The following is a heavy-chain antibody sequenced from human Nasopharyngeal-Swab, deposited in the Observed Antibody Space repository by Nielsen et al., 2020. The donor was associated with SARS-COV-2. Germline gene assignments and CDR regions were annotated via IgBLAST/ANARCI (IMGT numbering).Heavy chain of an antibody. D-gene: IGHD3-16*01. Sequence: GESLKISCAASGFIFSSYGMHWVRQAPGKGLEWVAFIRYDGLNQHYDDSVKGRFSISRDSFENTLYLQLNSLRADDTAVYYCAKDHKMDSGGGVGYMDVWGKGTTVTVSS. J-gene: IGHJ6*03. CDR3: AKDHKMDSGGGVGYMDV. CDR2: IRYDGLNQ. CDR1: GFIFSSYG. V-gene: IGHV3-30*02.